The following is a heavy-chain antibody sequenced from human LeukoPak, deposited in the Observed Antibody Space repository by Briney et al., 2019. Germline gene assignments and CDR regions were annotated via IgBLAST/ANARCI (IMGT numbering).Heavy chain of an antibody. Sequence: GGSLRLSCAASGFTFSSFGMNWVRQAPGKGLEWVTFIRYDGIAIQYADSVKGRFTISRDNAQSSLYLQMNSLRAGDTAVYYCARQAVARPFDLWGQGTMVAVSS. CDR1: GFTFSSFG. V-gene: IGHV3-30*02. D-gene: IGHD6-6*01. J-gene: IGHJ3*01. CDR2: IRYDGIAI. CDR3: ARQAVARPFDL.